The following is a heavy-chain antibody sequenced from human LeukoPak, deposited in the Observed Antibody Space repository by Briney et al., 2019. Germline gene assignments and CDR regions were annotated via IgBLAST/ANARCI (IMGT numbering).Heavy chain of an antibody. CDR2: IRSKAYGGTT. CDR1: GFTFGDYS. D-gene: IGHD1-26*01. J-gene: IGHJ4*02. V-gene: IGHV3-49*04. Sequence: GGSLRLSCTASGFTFGDYSMNWVRQAPGKGVEWVGFIRSKAYGGTTEYAASVKGRFTISRDDSKSIAYLQMNSLKTDDTAVYYCTRGRRATHDYWGQGTLVTVSS. CDR3: TRGRRATHDY.